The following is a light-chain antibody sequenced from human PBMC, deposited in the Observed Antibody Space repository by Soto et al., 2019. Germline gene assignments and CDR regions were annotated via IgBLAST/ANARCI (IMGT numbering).Light chain of an antibody. Sequence: DIQMTQSPSSLSASVGDRVTITYRASQSISSYLNWYQQKPGKAPKLLIYAASSLQSGVPPRFSGSGSGTDFTLTISSLQPEDFATYYCQQSYSTPLTYGGGTKVDIK. CDR3: QQSYSTPLT. CDR2: AAS. J-gene: IGKJ4*01. CDR1: QSISSY. V-gene: IGKV1-39*01.